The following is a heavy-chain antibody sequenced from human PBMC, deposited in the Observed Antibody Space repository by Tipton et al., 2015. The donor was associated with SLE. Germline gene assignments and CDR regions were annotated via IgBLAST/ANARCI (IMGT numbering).Heavy chain of an antibody. CDR1: GGSISSGSYY. V-gene: IGHV4-61*09. Sequence: TLSLTCTVSGGSISSGSYYWSWIRPPAGKGLEWIGHIYTSGSTNYNPSLKSRVTISVDTSKNQFSLKLSSVTAADTAVYYCARMNSSSWYYYYGMDVWGQGTTVTVSS. CDR3: ARMNSSSWYYYYGMDV. CDR2: IYTSGST. D-gene: IGHD6-13*01. J-gene: IGHJ6*02.